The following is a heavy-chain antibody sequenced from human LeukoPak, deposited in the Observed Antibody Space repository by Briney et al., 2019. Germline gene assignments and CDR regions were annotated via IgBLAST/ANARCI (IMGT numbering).Heavy chain of an antibody. CDR1: GFIFSSYW. CDR3: ERKAYALDV. J-gene: IGHJ6*04. V-gene: IGHV3-7*03. Sequence: PGGALRLSCAPSGFIFSSYWMSWVRQAPGRGLEWVANIKQDGSERYYVDSVKGRFTISRYNAKNSLYLQRNSLRAEDTAVYYCERKAYALDVWGKGTTVTVSS. CDR2: IKQDGSER. D-gene: IGHD2-8*01.